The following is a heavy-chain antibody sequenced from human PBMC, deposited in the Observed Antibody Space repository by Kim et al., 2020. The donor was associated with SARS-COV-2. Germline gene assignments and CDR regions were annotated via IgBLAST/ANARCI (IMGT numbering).Heavy chain of an antibody. CDR3: ARHSRVWGSIHYFDS. Sequence: SETLSLTCSVSGGSISSYYWSWIRQPPGKGLEWIGYIYYAGDTNYNPSLKSRLAISLDTSKNQFSLKLSSVTAADTAVYYCARHSRVWGSIHYFDSWGQGTLVTVSS. V-gene: IGHV4-59*13. CDR1: GGSISSYY. CDR2: IYYAGDT. D-gene: IGHD3-16*01. J-gene: IGHJ4*02.